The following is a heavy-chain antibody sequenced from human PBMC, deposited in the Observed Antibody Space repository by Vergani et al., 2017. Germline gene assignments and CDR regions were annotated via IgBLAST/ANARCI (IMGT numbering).Heavy chain of an antibody. J-gene: IGHJ4*02. V-gene: IGHV4-39*01. CDR3: ARQTRSYYYDSSGYWFDY. Sequence: QLQLQESGPGLVKPLETLSLTCTVPGGSISSSSYYWGWIRQPPGKGLEWIGSIYYSGSTYYNPSLKSRVTISVDTSKNQFSLKLSSVTAPDTAVYYCARQTRSYYYDSSGYWFDYWGQGTLVTVSS. CDR2: IYYSGST. D-gene: IGHD3-22*01. CDR1: GGSISSSSYY.